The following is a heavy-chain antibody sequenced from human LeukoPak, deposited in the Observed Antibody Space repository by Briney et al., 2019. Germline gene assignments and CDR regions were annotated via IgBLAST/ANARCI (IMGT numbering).Heavy chain of an antibody. Sequence: GGTLRLSCAASGFTFSSYNMNWVRQAPGKGLEWVSSISTSSSYIYYADSVRGGFTISKDNAKNSLYMQMNSLRAEDTAVYYCVTDIRGWFDPWGQGTLVTVSS. V-gene: IGHV3-21*01. J-gene: IGHJ5*02. CDR1: GFTFSSYN. D-gene: IGHD3-9*01. CDR3: VTDIRGWFDP. CDR2: ISTSSSYI.